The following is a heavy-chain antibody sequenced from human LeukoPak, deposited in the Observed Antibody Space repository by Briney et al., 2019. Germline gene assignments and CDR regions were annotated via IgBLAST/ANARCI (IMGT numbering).Heavy chain of an antibody. CDR2: INPNSGGT. V-gene: IGHV1-2*02. CDR1: GYTFTGYY. D-gene: IGHD3-10*01. Sequence: ASVKVSCKASGYTFTGYYMHWVRQAPGQGLEWMGWINPNSGGTNYAQKFQGRVTMTRDTSISTDYMELSRLRSDDTAVYYCAKDYGGPSWFGGIDSWGRGAQVTVSS. CDR3: AKDYGGPSWFGGIDS. J-gene: IGHJ4*02.